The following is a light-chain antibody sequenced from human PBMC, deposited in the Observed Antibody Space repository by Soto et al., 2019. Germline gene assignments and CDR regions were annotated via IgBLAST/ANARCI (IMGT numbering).Light chain of an antibody. CDR3: HVWDSSSDHVV. V-gene: IGLV3-21*04. CDR2: HDS. J-gene: IGLJ2*01. CDR1: NIGSKS. Sequence: SYELTQPPSVSGAPGKTAKITCWGNNIGSKSVHWYQQKPGQAPVLVIYHDSARPSGIPERFSGSNSGNTATLTISRVEAGDEADYYCHVWDSSSDHVVFGGGTKLTVL.